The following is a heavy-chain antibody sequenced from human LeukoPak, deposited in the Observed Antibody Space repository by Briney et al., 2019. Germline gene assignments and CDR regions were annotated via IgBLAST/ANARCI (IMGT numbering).Heavy chain of an antibody. CDR2: ISSSGSTI. Sequence: GGSLRLSCAASGFTFSDYYMSWIRQAPGKGLEWVSYISSSGSTIYYADSVKGRFTISRDNAKNSLYLQMNSLRAEDTAVYYCATIITIYGVVIEFDYWGQGTLVTVSS. CDR1: GFTFSDYY. D-gene: IGHD3-3*01. V-gene: IGHV3-11*01. J-gene: IGHJ4*02. CDR3: ATIITIYGVVIEFDY.